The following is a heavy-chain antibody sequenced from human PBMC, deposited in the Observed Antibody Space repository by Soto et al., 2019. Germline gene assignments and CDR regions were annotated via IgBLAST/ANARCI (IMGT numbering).Heavy chain of an antibody. CDR1: GYSFTSYG. V-gene: IGHV1-18*01. CDR3: ARVPNTLPYYDILEFDP. J-gene: IGHJ5*02. D-gene: IGHD3-9*01. CDR2: ISAYNGNT. Sequence: GXSVKVTCKASGYSFTSYGSIWVRRAPGQGLEWMGWISAYNGNTNYAQKLQGRVTMTTDTSTSTAYMELRSLRSDDTAVYYCARVPNTLPYYDILEFDPWGQGTLVTVSS.